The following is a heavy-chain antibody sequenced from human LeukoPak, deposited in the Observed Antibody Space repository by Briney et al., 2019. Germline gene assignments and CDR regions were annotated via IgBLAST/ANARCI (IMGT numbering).Heavy chain of an antibody. CDR2: IGVGGGNT. D-gene: IGHD4-23*01. J-gene: IGHJ3*01. Sequence: GASVTVSCKTSGFTFSNSAIQWVRQARGQRLEWIGLIGVGGGNTNYAQRFQDRVTITRDMSTSTAYMELSSLRSEDTAVYYCAAEIYGYNSECCSFDFWGPGTPVTVSS. V-gene: IGHV1-58*02. CDR3: AAEIYGYNSECCSFDF. CDR1: GFTFSNSA.